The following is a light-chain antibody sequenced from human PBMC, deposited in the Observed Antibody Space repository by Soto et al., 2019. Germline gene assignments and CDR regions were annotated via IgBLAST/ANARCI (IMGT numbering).Light chain of an antibody. CDR3: QSYDRSLISRGVV. J-gene: IGLJ2*01. V-gene: IGLV1-40*01. CDR2: GNS. CDR1: SSNIGAGYD. Sequence: QSVLTQPPSVSGAPGQRVTISCTGSSSNIGAGYDVHWYQQLPGTAPKLLIYGNSNRPSGVPDRFSGSKSGTSASLAITGLQSEDEADYYCQSYDRSLISRGVVFGGGTKLTVL.